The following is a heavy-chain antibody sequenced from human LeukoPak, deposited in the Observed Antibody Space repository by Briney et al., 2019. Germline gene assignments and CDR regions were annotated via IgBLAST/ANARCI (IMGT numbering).Heavy chain of an antibody. Sequence: QRGGSLRLSCTASGVFFNTYWMRWIRHAPGEGVVWVAFISADGTATKYADSVKGRLTISRDNAKNTLYLQMNSLRVDDTAFSYSASDTEEMFDPWGQGTLVTVSS. J-gene: IGHJ5*02. CDR1: GVFFNTYW. CDR2: ISADGTAT. CDR3: ASDTEEMFDP. V-gene: IGHV3-74*03.